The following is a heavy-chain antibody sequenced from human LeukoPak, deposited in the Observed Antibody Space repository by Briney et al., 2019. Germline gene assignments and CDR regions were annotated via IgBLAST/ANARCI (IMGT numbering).Heavy chain of an antibody. CDR3: AREETLLEAVAGSDFDY. Sequence: PGGSLRLSCAASGFTFSSYAMHWVRQAPGKGLEWVAVISYDGSNKYYADSVKGRFTISRDNSKNTLYLQMNSLRAEDTAVYYCAREETLLEAVAGSDFDYWGQGTLVTVSS. D-gene: IGHD6-19*01. J-gene: IGHJ4*02. CDR2: ISYDGSNK. V-gene: IGHV3-30-3*01. CDR1: GFTFSSYA.